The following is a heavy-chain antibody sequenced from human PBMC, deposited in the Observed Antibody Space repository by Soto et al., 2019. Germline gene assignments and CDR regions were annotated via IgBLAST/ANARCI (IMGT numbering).Heavy chain of an antibody. J-gene: IGHJ5*02. V-gene: IGHV3-21*01. CDR1: GFTFSSYS. CDR3: ARDLSGWFDP. Sequence: EVQLVESGGGLVKPGGSLRLSCAASGFTFSSYSLNWVRQAPGKGLEWVSSISSSSSYIYYADSVKGRFTISRDNAKNSLYLQMNSLRAEDTAVYYCARDLSGWFDPWGQGTLVTVSS. CDR2: ISSSSSYI.